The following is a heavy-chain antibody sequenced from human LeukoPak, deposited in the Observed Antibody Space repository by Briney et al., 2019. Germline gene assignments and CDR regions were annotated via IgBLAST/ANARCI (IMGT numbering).Heavy chain of an antibody. CDR1: GGSFSGYY. V-gene: IGHV4-34*01. Sequence: SETLSLTCAVYGGSFSGYYWSWNRQPPGKGLEWIGEINHSGSTNYNPSLKSRVTISVDTSKNQFSLKLSSVTAADTAVYYCARARPYYDFWSGYPRAYNWFDPWGQGTLVTVSS. D-gene: IGHD3-3*01. CDR2: INHSGST. J-gene: IGHJ5*02. CDR3: ARARPYYDFWSGYPRAYNWFDP.